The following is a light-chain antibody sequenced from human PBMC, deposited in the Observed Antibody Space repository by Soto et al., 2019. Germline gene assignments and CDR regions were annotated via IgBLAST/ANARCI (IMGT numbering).Light chain of an antibody. Sequence: QSALTQPPSASGSPGQSVTIPCTGSSSDFGAYDSVSWYQQHPGKAPKLLIYEVAKRPSGVPDRFSGSKSGNTASLTVSGLQAEDEADYYCSSYAGSNKLVFGTGTKLTVL. CDR2: EVA. J-gene: IGLJ1*01. CDR1: SSDFGAYDS. V-gene: IGLV2-8*01. CDR3: SSYAGSNKLV.